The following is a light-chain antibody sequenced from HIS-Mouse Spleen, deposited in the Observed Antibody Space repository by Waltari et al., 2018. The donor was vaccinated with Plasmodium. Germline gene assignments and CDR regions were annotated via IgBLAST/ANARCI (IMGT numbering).Light chain of an antibody. V-gene: IGLV5-37*01. CDR2: YYSSSDK. CDR1: SHIHVGSYN. Sequence: QPVLTQPPSSSASPGESARLTCTLPSHIHVGSYNIYWYQQKTGSPPRYLLYYYSSSDKGQGSGVPSRFSGSKDASANTGILLISGLQSEDEADYYCMIWPSNASGVFGGGTKLTVL. J-gene: IGLJ3*02. CDR3: MIWPSNASGV.